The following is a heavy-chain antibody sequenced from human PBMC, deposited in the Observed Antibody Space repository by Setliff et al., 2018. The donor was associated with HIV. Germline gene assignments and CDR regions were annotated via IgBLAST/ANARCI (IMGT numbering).Heavy chain of an antibody. Sequence: PGGSLRLSCAASGFPFSSYSMNWFRQAPGKGLEWVSYISGINWAGRSTGFADSVKGRFTSSRDNAKNSLHLQMTSLRAEDTAFYFCARVGRDGYNSFFDSWGQGTLVTVSS. J-gene: IGHJ4*02. V-gene: IGHV3-20*04. D-gene: IGHD2-21*02. CDR2: INWAGRST. CDR3: ARVGRDGYNSFFDS. CDR1: GFPFSSYS.